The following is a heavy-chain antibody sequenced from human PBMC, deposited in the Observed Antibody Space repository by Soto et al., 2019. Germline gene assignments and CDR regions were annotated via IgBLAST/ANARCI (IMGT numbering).Heavy chain of an antibody. CDR2: IFWDDDK. V-gene: IGHV2-5*05. CDR3: AHIRVLGDWYPYDAFDI. CDR1: GFSFNTRGVG. D-gene: IGHD6-19*01. J-gene: IGHJ3*02. Sequence: ESGPTLVNPTQTLTLTCIFSGFSFNTRGVGVGWFRQPPGKALEWLALIFWDDDKRYGPSLQSRLTITKDTSKNQVVLTMTNMDPVDTATYYCAHIRVLGDWYPYDAFDIWGQGTMVTVSS.